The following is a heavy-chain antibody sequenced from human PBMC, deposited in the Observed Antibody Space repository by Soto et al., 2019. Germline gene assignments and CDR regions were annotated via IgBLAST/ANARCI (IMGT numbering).Heavy chain of an antibody. CDR1: GYTLTRFY. Sequence: QVQLVQSGAEVRKPGASVRLSCKASGYTLTRFYLHWVRQAPGQGLEWMGIINTRGGTTAYAQKFRGRLTVTRDTSTSTVYMELSNLRSEDTAVYYCAKLGGGYIFGPYLDYWGQGTLVTVSS. D-gene: IGHD5-18*01. CDR2: INTRGGTT. V-gene: IGHV1-46*01. CDR3: AKLGGGYIFGPYLDY. J-gene: IGHJ4*02.